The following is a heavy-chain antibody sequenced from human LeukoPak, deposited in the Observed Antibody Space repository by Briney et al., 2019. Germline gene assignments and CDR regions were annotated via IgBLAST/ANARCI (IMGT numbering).Heavy chain of an antibody. CDR3: ARDTRFYCSGGSCSHDY. Sequence: GGSLRLSCAASGFTFSSYEMNWVRQAPGKGLEWVSYISSSGSTIYYADSVKGRFTISRDNAKNSLYLQMNSLRAEDTAVYYCARDTRFYCSGGSCSHDYWGQGTLVTVSS. CDR2: ISSSGSTI. D-gene: IGHD2-15*01. V-gene: IGHV3-48*03. J-gene: IGHJ4*02. CDR1: GFTFSSYE.